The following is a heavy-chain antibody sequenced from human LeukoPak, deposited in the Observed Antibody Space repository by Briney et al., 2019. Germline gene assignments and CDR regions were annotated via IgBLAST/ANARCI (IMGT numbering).Heavy chain of an antibody. CDR1: RGSINSYY. CDR2: VRYSGST. D-gene: IGHD3-3*01. J-gene: IGHJ5*02. Sequence: SETLSLTCTVSRGSINSYYWSWIRQSPGKGLEWIRYVRYSGSTHYNPSLKSRVTISVDTSKKYFSLKLTSVTAADTAVYYCARFLETDNCFDPWGQGILVIVSS. CDR3: ARFLETDNCFDP. V-gene: IGHV4-59*01.